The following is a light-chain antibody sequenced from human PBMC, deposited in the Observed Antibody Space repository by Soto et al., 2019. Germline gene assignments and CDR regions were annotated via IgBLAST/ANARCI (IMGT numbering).Light chain of an antibody. J-gene: IGKJ4*01. CDR2: GAS. CDR3: QQYNTWSPLT. Sequence: EIVMTQSPDTLSVAPGERATLSCRASQSVSNNLAWYQQKPGQAPRLLIYGASTRATGIPARFSGSGSGTEFILTISSLHSEDFAVYYCQQYNTWSPLTFGGGTKVETK. V-gene: IGKV3-15*01. CDR1: QSVSNN.